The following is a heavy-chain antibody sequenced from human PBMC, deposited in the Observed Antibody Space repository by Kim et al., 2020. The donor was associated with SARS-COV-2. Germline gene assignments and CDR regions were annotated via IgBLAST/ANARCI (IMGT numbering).Heavy chain of an antibody. CDR2: WYN. V-gene: IGHV6-1*01. Sequence: WYNDYALSVKSRITIIPDAAKNQFSLHLASVTPEDTAVYYCARDQSGLDPWGQGTLVTVSS. CDR3: ARDQSGLDP. J-gene: IGHJ5*02.